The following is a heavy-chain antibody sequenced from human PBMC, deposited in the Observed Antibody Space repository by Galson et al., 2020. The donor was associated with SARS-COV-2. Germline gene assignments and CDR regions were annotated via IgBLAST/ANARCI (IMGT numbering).Heavy chain of an antibody. J-gene: IGHJ3*02. CDR1: GFPFSAYE. D-gene: IGHD6-25*01. CDR3: ASPYLAAAAFFGSFEI. CDR2: ISSSGTTI. V-gene: IGHV3-48*03. Sequence: GGSLRPSCAAPGFPFSAYELNWARKRPGKGREWISYISSSGTTIYYADSVKGRLTISTDNANNTLYLQMSSLRAEDTAVYYCASPYLAAAAFFGSFEIWGPGTMVTVSS.